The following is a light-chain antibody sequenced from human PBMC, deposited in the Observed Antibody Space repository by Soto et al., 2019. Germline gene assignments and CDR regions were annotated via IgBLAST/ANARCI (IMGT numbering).Light chain of an antibody. CDR1: QSISNW. V-gene: IGKV1-12*01. Sequence: IQMKQSPSSVSATEGERVTITCLASQSISNWLVGYQQKPGKAPKLLIYAASSLQSGVPSRFSGSGSETDFTLTNSCLQPEDGATYYCQRANSFPLTGGGGTRLDIK. CDR3: QRANSFPLT. J-gene: IGKJ4*01. CDR2: AAS.